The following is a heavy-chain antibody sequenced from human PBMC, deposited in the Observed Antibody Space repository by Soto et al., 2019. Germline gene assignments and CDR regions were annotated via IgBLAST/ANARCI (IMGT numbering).Heavy chain of an antibody. CDR1: GYSISSGYY. J-gene: IGHJ6*02. Sequence: SETLSLTCTVSGYSISSGYYWGWIRQPPGKGLEWIGSIYHSGSTYYNPSLKSRVTISVDTSKNQFSLKLSSVTAADTAVYYCARDGEYSSSYYYYYYGMDVWGQGTTVTVSS. CDR3: ARDGEYSSSYYYYYYGMDV. CDR2: IYHSGST. D-gene: IGHD6-6*01. V-gene: IGHV4-38-2*02.